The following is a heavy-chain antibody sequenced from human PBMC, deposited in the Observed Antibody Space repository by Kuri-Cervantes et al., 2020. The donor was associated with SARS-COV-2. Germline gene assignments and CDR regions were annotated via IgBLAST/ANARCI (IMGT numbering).Heavy chain of an antibody. D-gene: IGHD4-17*01. CDR3: AKETTGYYYYMDV. J-gene: IGHJ6*03. Sequence: GESLKISCAASGFTFSSYAMSWVRQAPGKGLEWVSAISGSGGSTYYADSVKGRFTISRDNSKNTLYLQMNSRRAEDTAVYYCAKETTGYYYYMDVWGKGTTVTVSS. V-gene: IGHV3-23*01. CDR1: GFTFSSYA. CDR2: ISGSGGST.